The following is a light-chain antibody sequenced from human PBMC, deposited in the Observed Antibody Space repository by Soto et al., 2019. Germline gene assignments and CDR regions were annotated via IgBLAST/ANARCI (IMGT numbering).Light chain of an antibody. CDR3: CSYTNSYISKIL. CDR2: DVT. V-gene: IGLV2-11*01. Sequence: QSALTQPRSVSGSPGQSVTISCTGTSRDVGGYDSVSWYQQHPGKAPRLMLFDVTRRPSGVPDRFSGSKSANTASLTISGLQADDEADYYCCSYTNSYISKILFGGGTQLTVL. J-gene: IGLJ2*01. CDR1: SRDVGGYDS.